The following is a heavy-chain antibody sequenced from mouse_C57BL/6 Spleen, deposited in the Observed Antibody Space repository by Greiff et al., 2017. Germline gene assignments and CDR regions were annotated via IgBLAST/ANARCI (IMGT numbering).Heavy chain of an antibody. CDR1: GYTFTSYW. J-gene: IGHJ2*01. Sequence: VQLQQPGAELVRPGTSVKLSCKASGYTFTSYWMHWVKQRPGQGLEWIGVIDPSDSYTNYNQKFKGKATLTVDTSSSTAYMQLSSLTSEDSAVYYCARWPYGFDYWGQGATLTVSS. V-gene: IGHV1-59*01. D-gene: IGHD1-1*01. CDR3: ARWPYGFDY. CDR2: IDPSDSYT.